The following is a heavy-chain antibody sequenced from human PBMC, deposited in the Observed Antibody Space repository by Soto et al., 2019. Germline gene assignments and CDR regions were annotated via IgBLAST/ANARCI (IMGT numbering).Heavy chain of an antibody. J-gene: IGHJ6*02. V-gene: IGHV4-31*03. CDR3: AASCVGCGGFNYYGMDV. Sequence: QVQLQESGPGLVKPSQTLSLTCSVSGASISSGGYYWNWIRQHPGKGLEWIGSIYYSGTTYYNPSLKSRVTISVDTSKNQCSPKLSSVTAADTAVYYCAASCVGCGGFNYYGMDVWGQGTTVTVSS. CDR2: IYYSGTT. CDR1: GASISSGGYY. D-gene: IGHD2-21*01.